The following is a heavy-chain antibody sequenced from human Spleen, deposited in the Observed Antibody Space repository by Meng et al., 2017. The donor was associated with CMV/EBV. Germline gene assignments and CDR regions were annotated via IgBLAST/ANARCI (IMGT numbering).Heavy chain of an antibody. CDR3: ARDIAAAGTYYYFFAMDV. J-gene: IGHJ6*02. CDR2: ISGSSTYT. V-gene: IGHV3-21*01. Sequence: GGSLRLSCAASGFDFSNHIMNWVRQAPGKGLEWVSSISGSSTYTHYADSVKGRFTISRDNARNSLYLQMNGLRAEDTAVYYCARDIAAAGTYYYFFAMDVWGQGTTVTVSS. CDR1: GFDFSNHI. D-gene: IGHD6-13*01.